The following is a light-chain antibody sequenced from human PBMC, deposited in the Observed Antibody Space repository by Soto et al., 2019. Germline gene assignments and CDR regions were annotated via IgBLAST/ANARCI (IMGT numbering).Light chain of an antibody. V-gene: IGKV1-39*02. CDR1: QSISSY. CDR2: AAT. CDR3: LLDFRYFWA. J-gene: IGKJ1*01. Sequence: DIQMTQSPSSLSASVGDRVTITCRASQSISSYLNWYQHKPGKAPNLLIYAATSLQSGVPSRFSGSGSGTDFTLTISSLQPEDFATYYCLLDFRYFWAFGQGTKVDIK.